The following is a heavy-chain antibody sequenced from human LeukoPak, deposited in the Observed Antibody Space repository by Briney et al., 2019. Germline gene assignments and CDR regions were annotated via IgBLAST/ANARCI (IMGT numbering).Heavy chain of an antibody. CDR2: MNPNSGNS. D-gene: IGHD3-10*01. CDR3: ARRFGTYLGAFDI. J-gene: IGHJ3*02. V-gene: IGHV1-8*01. Sequence: GASVKVSRKASGYTFSSYDINWVRQATGQGLEWMGWMNPNSGNSGYAQKFQGRVTMTRNTSTSTAYMELSSLRSEDTAVYYCARRFGTYLGAFDIWGQGKKVTVSS. CDR1: GYTFSSYD.